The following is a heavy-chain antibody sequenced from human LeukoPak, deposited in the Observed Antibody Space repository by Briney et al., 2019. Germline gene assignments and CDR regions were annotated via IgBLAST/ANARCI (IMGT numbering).Heavy chain of an antibody. CDR1: GGSISSSSYY. D-gene: IGHD3-10*01. Sequence: SETLSLTCTVSGGSISSSSYYWGWIRQHPGKGLEWIGYIYYSGSTYYNPSLKSRVTISVDTSKNQFSLKLSSVTAADTAVYYCARADYYGSGSYMAFDIWGQGTMVTVSS. V-gene: IGHV4-31*03. J-gene: IGHJ3*02. CDR2: IYYSGST. CDR3: ARADYYGSGSYMAFDI.